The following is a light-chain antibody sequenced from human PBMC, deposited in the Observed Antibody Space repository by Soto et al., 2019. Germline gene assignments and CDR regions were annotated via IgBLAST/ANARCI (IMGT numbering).Light chain of an antibody. V-gene: IGLV1-44*01. CDR2: NNH. J-gene: IGLJ2*01. Sequence: QSVLTQPPSASGTPGQRVTISCSGSSSNIGSNSVNWYQQLPGTAPKLLIYNNHQGPSGVPDRFSGSKSGTSASLAISGLQSEDEADYYCAAWDDSLNAVVFGGGTKLTVL. CDR1: SSNIGSNS. CDR3: AAWDDSLNAVV.